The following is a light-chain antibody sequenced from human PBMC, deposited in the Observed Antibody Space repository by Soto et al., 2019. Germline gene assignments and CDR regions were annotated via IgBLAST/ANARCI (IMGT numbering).Light chain of an antibody. V-gene: IGKV1-39*01. CDR3: QQTYSTPPT. Sequence: DSHMTQPPSSLSASVGDRVTITCRASQSISTYLNWYQQKAGLAPKLLIYAASSLQSGVPSRFSGSGSGTDFTLTISSLQPEDFATYYCQQTYSTPPTFGQGTKVDI. CDR1: QSISTY. J-gene: IGKJ1*01. CDR2: AAS.